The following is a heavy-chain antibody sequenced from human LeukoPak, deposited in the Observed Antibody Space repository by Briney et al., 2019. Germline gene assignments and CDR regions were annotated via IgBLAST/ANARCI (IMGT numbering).Heavy chain of an antibody. J-gene: IGHJ6*03. CDR1: GFTFSNYG. V-gene: IGHV3-30*02. D-gene: IGHD3-10*01. Sequence: GGSLRLSCAASGFTFSNYGMFWVRQAPGKGLDWVSFIRFDGGHKYYADSVKGRFTISRDNSKNTLYLQMDNLRFEDTAVYYCARVSKPGWFDYYYMDVWGKGTTVIISS. CDR3: ARVSKPGWFDYYYMDV. CDR2: IRFDGGHK.